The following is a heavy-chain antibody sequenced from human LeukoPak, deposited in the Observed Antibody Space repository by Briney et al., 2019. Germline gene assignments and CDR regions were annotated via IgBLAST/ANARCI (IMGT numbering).Heavy chain of an antibody. CDR1: GDSVSSNSAA. V-gene: IGHV6-1*01. J-gene: IGHJ4*02. Sequence: SQTLSLTCAISGDSVSSNSAAWNWIRHSPSRGLEWLGRTYYRSKWYNDYAVSVKSRITINPDTSKNQFSLQLNSVTPEDTAVYYCARVIRYSGYDTFDYWGQGTLVTVSS. CDR2: TYYRSKWYN. CDR3: ARVIRYSGYDTFDY. D-gene: IGHD5-12*01.